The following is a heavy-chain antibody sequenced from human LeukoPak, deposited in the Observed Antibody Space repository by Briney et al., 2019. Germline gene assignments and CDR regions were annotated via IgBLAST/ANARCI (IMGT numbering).Heavy chain of an antibody. CDR1: GGSFSGYY. J-gene: IGHJ4*02. CDR2: INHSGST. V-gene: IGHV4-34*01. D-gene: IGHD3-10*01. CDR3: ARGSLLGLLWFGETKSPFDY. Sequence: SETLSLTCAVYGGSFSGYYWSWIRQPPGKGLEWIGEINHSGSTNYNPSLKSRVTISVDTSKNQFSLKLSSVTAADTAVYYCARGSLLGLLWFGETKSPFDYWGQGTLVTVSS.